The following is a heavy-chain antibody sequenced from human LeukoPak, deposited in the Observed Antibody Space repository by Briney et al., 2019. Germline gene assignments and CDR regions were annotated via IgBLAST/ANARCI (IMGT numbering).Heavy chain of an antibody. CDR2: IKQDGSDQ. Sequence: GGSLRLSCAASGFTFSSYWMSWACQAPGKGLQWVASIKQDGSDQYYVDSVKGRFTISRDNAKNSLYLQMNSLRAEDAAVYYCARAAYSSSSDHWGQGTLVTVSS. CDR1: GFTFSSYW. J-gene: IGHJ4*02. CDR3: ARAAYSSSSDH. D-gene: IGHD6-6*01. V-gene: IGHV3-7*05.